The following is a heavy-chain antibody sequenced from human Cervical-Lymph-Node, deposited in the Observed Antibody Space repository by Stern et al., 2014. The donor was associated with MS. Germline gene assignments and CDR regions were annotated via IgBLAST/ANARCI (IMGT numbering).Heavy chain of an antibody. CDR3: ARAGPYDYIWGNFRHRAFYFDS. CDR1: SGFIGNNY. J-gene: IGHJ4*02. D-gene: IGHD3-16*02. V-gene: IGHV4-59*01. Sequence: QVQLQESGPGLVKPSETLSLMCSVSSGFIGNNYWSWIRQPPGKGLEWIGHLYYSGSTSYNPSRKSRVTISLDTSKTQLSLRLSSVTAADTAVYYCARAGPYDYIWGNFRHRAFYFDSWGQGALVTVSS. CDR2: LYYSGST.